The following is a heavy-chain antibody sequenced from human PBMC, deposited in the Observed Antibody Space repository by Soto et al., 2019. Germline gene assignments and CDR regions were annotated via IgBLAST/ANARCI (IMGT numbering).Heavy chain of an antibody. D-gene: IGHD3-10*02. Sequence: QVQVVQSGSEVKKPGSSVKVSCKASGGTFSSRAVNWVRQAPGQGLEWMGGIIGMFGTPTYSQKFQGRLTITAVVFTSTAYMDLTSLKSGVTCIDYCASVRMYY. J-gene: IGHJ6*01. V-gene: IGHV1-69*01. CDR1: GGTFSSRA. CDR2: IIGMFGTP. CDR3: ASVRMYY.